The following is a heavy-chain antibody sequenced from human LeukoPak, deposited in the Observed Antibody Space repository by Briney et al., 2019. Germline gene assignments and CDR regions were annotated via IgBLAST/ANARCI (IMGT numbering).Heavy chain of an antibody. CDR1: GLTISNSW. CDR2: INSDGHTT. D-gene: IGHD4-17*01. J-gene: IGHJ4*02. Sequence: GGSLRLSCAASGLTISNSWMHWVRQAPGKGLVRVSRINSDGHTTSYADSVKGRFTVSRDNAKNTLYLQMSSLRAEDTAVYYCTSGYGDYVDYWGQGTLVTVSS. CDR3: TSGYGDYVDY. V-gene: IGHV3-74*01.